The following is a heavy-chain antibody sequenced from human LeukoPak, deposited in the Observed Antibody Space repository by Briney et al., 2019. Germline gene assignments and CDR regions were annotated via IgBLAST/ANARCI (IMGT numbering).Heavy chain of an antibody. CDR1: GAIFSSYA. Sequence: ASVKASCKPSGAIFSSYAISWVRQAPGHGVECMGGIIPIFGTENYAQKFQGRVTLTADESTSTAYMELSSLRSEDTAGYYCARSRIFGVVVEYNWFDPWGQGTLVTVPS. CDR3: ARSRIFGVVVEYNWFDP. D-gene: IGHD3-3*01. V-gene: IGHV1-69*01. CDR2: IIPIFGTE. J-gene: IGHJ5*02.